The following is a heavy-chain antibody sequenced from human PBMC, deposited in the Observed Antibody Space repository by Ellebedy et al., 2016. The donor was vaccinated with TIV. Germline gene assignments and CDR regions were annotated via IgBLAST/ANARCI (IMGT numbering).Heavy chain of an antibody. CDR2: ISSDGNT. V-gene: IGHV3-66*01. CDR3: VRFPRGAPFADYLYYMDV. CDR1: GFAVSSNY. J-gene: IGHJ6*03. Sequence: GESLKISCAASGFAVSSNYMTWVRQAPGRGLEWVTLISSDGNTNYADSVRGRFTISRDNAKTSIYLQMNSLRVEDTAVYYCVRFPRGAPFADYLYYMDVWGEGTTVIVSS. D-gene: IGHD3-16*01.